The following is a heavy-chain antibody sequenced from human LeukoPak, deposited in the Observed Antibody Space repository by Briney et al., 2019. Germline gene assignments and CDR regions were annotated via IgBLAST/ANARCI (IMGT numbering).Heavy chain of an antibody. CDR1: GFPATNTY. CDR2: IHSGGAT. Sequence: PGGSLRLSSAASGFPATNTYMSSVRQAPGKGLEWVSVIHSGGATYYADSVKGRFTISRDNSKNTLYLQMNTLRAEDTAVYYCARGRGYGAYDCNDYWGQGTLVTVSS. D-gene: IGHD5-12*01. J-gene: IGHJ4*02. V-gene: IGHV3-53*01. CDR3: ARGRGYGAYDCNDY.